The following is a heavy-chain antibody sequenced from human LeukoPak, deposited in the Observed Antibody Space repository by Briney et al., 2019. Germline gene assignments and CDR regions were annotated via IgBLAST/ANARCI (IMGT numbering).Heavy chain of an antibody. CDR2: INHSGST. V-gene: IGHV4-34*01. D-gene: IGHD2-2*01. Sequence: PSETLSLTCAVYGGSFSGYYWSWIRQPPGKGLEWIGEINHSGSTNYNPSLKSRVTISVDTSKNQFSLKLTSVTAADTAVYSCASRDCSSTSCHEGYNWFDPWGQGILVSVSS. CDR3: ASRDCSSTSCHEGYNWFDP. J-gene: IGHJ5*02. CDR1: GGSFSGYY.